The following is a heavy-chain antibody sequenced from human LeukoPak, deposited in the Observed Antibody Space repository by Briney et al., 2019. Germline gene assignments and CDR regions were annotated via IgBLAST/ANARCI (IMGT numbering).Heavy chain of an antibody. CDR2: IKGDGIST. V-gene: IGHV3-74*01. Sequence: GGSLRLSCAASGFDFSSNWMHWVRHAPGQGLVWVSRIKGDGISTNYADSVKGRFTISSDIAKNTLYLQMNSLRAEDTGVYYCAKDHYWSIDYWGRGTLVTVSS. CDR1: GFDFSSNW. CDR3: AKDHYWSIDY. D-gene: IGHD3-3*01. J-gene: IGHJ4*02.